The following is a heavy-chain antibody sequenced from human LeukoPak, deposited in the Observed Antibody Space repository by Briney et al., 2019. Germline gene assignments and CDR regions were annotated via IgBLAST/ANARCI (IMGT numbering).Heavy chain of an antibody. CDR1: GFTFSTYG. D-gene: IGHD3-10*01. J-gene: IGHJ4*02. V-gene: IGHV3-30*18. Sequence: GGSLRLSCAASGFTFSTYGMHWVRQVPGKGLEWVAVISYDGPNKYYAESVKGRFTISRDNSKNTLYLQMNSLRAEDTAVYYCAKGMATYGSGSLFDYWGQGILVTVSS. CDR2: ISYDGPNK. CDR3: AKGMATYGSGSLFDY.